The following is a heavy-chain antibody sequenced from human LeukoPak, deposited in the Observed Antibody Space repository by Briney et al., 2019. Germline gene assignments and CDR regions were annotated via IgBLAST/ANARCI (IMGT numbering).Heavy chain of an antibody. CDR1: GLNCNTYD. D-gene: IGHD2-21*02. J-gene: IGHJ6*02. Sequence: PGGSLRLSCVGSGLNCNTYDLTWVRQAPGKGLVWVALFGTRHTHIFYADSVEGRFAISRDNSKNTVYLQMNSLRVEDAAVYYCAARLPLYGMDVWGQGTTVTVSS. CDR2: FGTRHTHI. V-gene: IGHV3-23*01. CDR3: AARLPLYGMDV.